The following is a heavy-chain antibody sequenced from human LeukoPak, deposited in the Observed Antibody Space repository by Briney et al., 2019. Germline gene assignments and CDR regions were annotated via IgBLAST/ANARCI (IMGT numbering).Heavy chain of an antibody. CDR2: IYPRGST. D-gene: IGHD7-27*01. Sequence: PSETLSLTCAVSGGSISSGSYSWSWIRQPPGKGLEWIGYIYPRGSTYYNPSLKSRVILSPDKSANQFSLNLSSVTAADTAVYYCARFSPRAMGNYLDFWGQGTLVTVSS. CDR1: GGSISSGSYS. J-gene: IGHJ4*02. V-gene: IGHV4-30-2*01. CDR3: ARFSPRAMGNYLDF.